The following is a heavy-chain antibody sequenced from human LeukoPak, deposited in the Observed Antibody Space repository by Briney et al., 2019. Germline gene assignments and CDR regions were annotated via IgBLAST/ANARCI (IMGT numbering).Heavy chain of an antibody. Sequence: GGSLRLSCAASGFIFSSYAMHWVRQAPGKGLEWVAVISYDGSNKYYADSVKGRFTISRDNSKNTLYLQMNSLRAEDTAVYYCARKVAGWGQGTLVTVSS. CDR2: ISYDGSNK. CDR3: ARKVAG. J-gene: IGHJ4*02. CDR1: GFIFSSYA. V-gene: IGHV3-30-3*01.